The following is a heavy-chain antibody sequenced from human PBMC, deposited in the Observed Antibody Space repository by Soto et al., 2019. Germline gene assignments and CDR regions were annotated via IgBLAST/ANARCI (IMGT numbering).Heavy chain of an antibody. CDR3: AKGFGNYSAFDY. CDR1: GDSFNTYV. V-gene: IGHV3-30*18. J-gene: IGHJ4*02. Sequence: SLSSAAAGDSFNTYVVHGVCQAPGKGLDWEAFLPHDESNKYHADSDKGRFTISRDNSKNTLYLQMTSLRDADTAVYYCAKGFGNYSAFDYWGQGTLVTVSS. D-gene: IGHD1-26*01. CDR2: LPHDESNK.